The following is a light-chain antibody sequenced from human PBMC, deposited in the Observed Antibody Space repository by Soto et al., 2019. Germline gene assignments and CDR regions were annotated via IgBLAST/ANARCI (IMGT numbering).Light chain of an antibody. J-gene: IGLJ2*01. CDR2: DVS. V-gene: IGLV2-14*01. Sequence: QSALTQPASVSGSPGQSITISCTGTSSDVGAYSYVSWNQQHPGKAPKLIIYDVSNRPSGVSNRFSGSKSGNTASLTISGLQAEDEADYYCSSYTSSITLVFGGGTKLTVL. CDR1: SSDVGAYSY. CDR3: SSYTSSITLV.